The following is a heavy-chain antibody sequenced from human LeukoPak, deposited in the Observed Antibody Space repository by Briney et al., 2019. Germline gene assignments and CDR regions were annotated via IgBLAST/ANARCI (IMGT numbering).Heavy chain of an antibody. CDR3: SGGGDYRLPY. Sequence: SETLSLTCAVSGDSISSDIWWNWVRQPPGKGLEWIGEIHHSGGINYNPSLKSRVTISLDKSKNQFSLELNSVTAADTALYYCSGGGDYRLPYWGQGTLGTVSS. V-gene: IGHV4-4*02. D-gene: IGHD3-10*01. J-gene: IGHJ4*02. CDR1: GDSISSDIW. CDR2: IHHSGGI.